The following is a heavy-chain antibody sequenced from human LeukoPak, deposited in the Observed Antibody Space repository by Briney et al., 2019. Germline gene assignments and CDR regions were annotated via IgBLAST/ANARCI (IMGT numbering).Heavy chain of an antibody. CDR2: INPTGGST. Sequence: ASVKVSCKASGYTFPSYFMHGVRQAPGQGLEWMGIINPTGGSTTYAQKFQGRVTMTGDTSTSTVYMELSSLRSDDTAVYYCARTAARRFDYWGQGTLVTVSS. J-gene: IGHJ4*02. CDR3: ARTAARRFDY. D-gene: IGHD6-6*01. V-gene: IGHV1-46*01. CDR1: GYTFPSYF.